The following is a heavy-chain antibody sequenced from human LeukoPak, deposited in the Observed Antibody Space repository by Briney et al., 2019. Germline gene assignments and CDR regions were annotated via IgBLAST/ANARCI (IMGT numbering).Heavy chain of an antibody. J-gene: IGHJ4*02. Sequence: GGSLRLSCTASGFSSSRYWMNWVRQAPGKGLEWVANINQDGSVKYSVDSVKGRFTISSDNAKTSAYLQMNSLRAEDTAVYYCAVGVGWLIDYWGQGIQVTVSS. D-gene: IGHD3-9*01. CDR2: INQDGSVK. CDR1: GFSSSRYW. CDR3: AVGVGWLIDY. V-gene: IGHV3-7*01.